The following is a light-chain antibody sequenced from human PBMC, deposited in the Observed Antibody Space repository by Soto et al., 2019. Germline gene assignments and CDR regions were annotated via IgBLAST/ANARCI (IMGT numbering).Light chain of an antibody. V-gene: IGLV4-69*01. CDR2: VNSDGSH. CDR1: SGHTSYG. J-gene: IGLJ1*01. Sequence: QLVLTKSPSASASLGASVKLTCTLSSGHTSYGIAWHQQQPEKGPRYLMKVNSDGSHTKGDGIPDRFSGSTSGAEYYLTISSLQSEDEADYYGQAWGTGIRVFGTGTKLTVL. CDR3: QAWGTGIRV.